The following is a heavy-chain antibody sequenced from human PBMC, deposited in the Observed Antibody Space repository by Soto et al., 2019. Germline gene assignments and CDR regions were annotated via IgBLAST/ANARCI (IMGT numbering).Heavy chain of an antibody. J-gene: IGHJ5*02. CDR2: ISGSGGST. V-gene: IGHV3-23*01. D-gene: IGHD6-13*01. CDR1: GFTFSSYA. CDR3: ARGGYSSSWYNWFDP. Sequence: EVQLLESGGGLVQPGGSLRLSCAASGFTFSSYARSWVRQAPGKGLEWVSAISGSGGSTYYADSVKGRFTISRDNSKNTLYLQMNSLRAEDTAVYYCARGGYSSSWYNWFDPWGQGTLVTVSS.